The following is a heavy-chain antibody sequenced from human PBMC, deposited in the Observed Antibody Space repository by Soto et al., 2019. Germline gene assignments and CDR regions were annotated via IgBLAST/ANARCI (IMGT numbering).Heavy chain of an antibody. V-gene: IGHV1-18*04. D-gene: IGHD5-18*01. Sequence: GASVKVSCKASGYTLTNFYIHWVRQAPGQGLEWMGMINAYDGSTNYAHNLQGRVTMTTDTSTSTAYMELRSLRSDDTAVYYCARGAEGIQLWFGYWGQGTLVTVSS. J-gene: IGHJ4*02. CDR3: ARGAEGIQLWFGY. CDR1: GYTLTNFY. CDR2: INAYDGST.